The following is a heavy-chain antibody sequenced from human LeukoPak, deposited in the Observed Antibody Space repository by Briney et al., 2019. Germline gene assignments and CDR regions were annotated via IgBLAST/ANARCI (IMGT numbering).Heavy chain of an antibody. CDR3: ARDAAFWNGQPTN. CDR2: IYTSGST. J-gene: IGHJ4*02. Sequence: KPSETLSLTCTVSGGSISSYYWSWIRQPAGKGLEWIGRIYTSGSTNYHPSLKSRITISVDKSKNQFSLKMSSVTDADTAVYYCARDAAFWNGQPTNWGQGTLVTVSS. D-gene: IGHD3-3*01. CDR1: GGSISSYY. V-gene: IGHV4-4*07.